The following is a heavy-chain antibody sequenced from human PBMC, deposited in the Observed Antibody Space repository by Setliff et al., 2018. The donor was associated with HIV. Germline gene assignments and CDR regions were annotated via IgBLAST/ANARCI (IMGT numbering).Heavy chain of an antibody. Sequence: SETLSLTCAVYGASFNNYYWSWIRQPSGRGLEWIGEINHSGGTNYNPSLKSRVTISVDTSKNQFSLKLTSVTAADTAVYYCARAAAGNTGPFDLWGQGSPVTVSS. CDR3: ARAAAGNTGPFDL. D-gene: IGHD4-17*01. CDR2: INHSGGT. J-gene: IGHJ4*02. V-gene: IGHV4-34*01. CDR1: GASFNNYY.